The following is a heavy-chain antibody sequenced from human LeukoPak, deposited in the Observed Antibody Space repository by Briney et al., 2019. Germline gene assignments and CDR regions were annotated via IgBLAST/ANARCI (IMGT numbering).Heavy chain of an antibody. V-gene: IGHV4-4*07. J-gene: IGHJ4*02. D-gene: IGHD5-24*01. CDR2: IYTSGST. CDR3: ARQRWLQLGYFDY. Sequence: SETLSLTCTVSGGSISNYFWSWFRQPAGKGLEWIGRIYTSGSTNYNPSLKSRVTMSVDTSKNQFSLKLSSVTAADTAVYYCARQRWLQLGYFDYWGQGTLVTVSS. CDR1: GGSISNYF.